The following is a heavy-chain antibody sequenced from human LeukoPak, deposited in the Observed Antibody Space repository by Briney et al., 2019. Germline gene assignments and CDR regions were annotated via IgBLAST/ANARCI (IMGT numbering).Heavy chain of an antibody. D-gene: IGHD3-3*01. Sequence: SETLSLTCTVSGGSISSYYWSWIRQPAGKGLEWIGRIYISGSGSTNYNPSLKSRVTISLDTSKSQFSLKVRYVTAADTAVYYCARGLNDSWTGENYWGQGTLVTVSS. V-gene: IGHV4-4*07. J-gene: IGHJ4*02. CDR1: GGSISSYY. CDR3: ARGLNDSWTGENY. CDR2: IYISGSGST.